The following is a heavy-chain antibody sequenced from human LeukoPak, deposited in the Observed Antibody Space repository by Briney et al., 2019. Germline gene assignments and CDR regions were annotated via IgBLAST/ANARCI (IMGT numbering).Heavy chain of an antibody. CDR1: GFTFDDYT. V-gene: IGHV3-43*01. Sequence: GGSLRLSCAASGFTFDDYTMHWVRQAPGKGLEWVSLISWDGGSTYYADSVKGRFTISRDNSKNSLYLQMNSLRTEDTALYYCAKEGGDDYAWGSYRYKGYFDYWGQGTLVTVSS. J-gene: IGHJ4*02. CDR2: ISWDGGST. D-gene: IGHD3-16*02. CDR3: AKEGGDDYAWGSYRYKGYFDY.